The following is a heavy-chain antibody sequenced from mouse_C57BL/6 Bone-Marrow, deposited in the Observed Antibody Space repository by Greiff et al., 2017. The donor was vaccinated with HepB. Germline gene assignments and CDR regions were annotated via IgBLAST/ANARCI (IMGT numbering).Heavy chain of an antibody. CDR2: INPNNGGT. CDR1: GYTFTDYN. V-gene: IGHV1-22*01. CDR3: ARESDLLWFAY. J-gene: IGHJ3*01. Sequence: EVQLQQSGPELVKPGASVKMSCKASGYTFTDYNMHWVKQSHGKSLEWIGYINPNNGGTSYNQKFKGKATLTVNKSSSTAYMELRSLTSEDSAVYCCARESDLLWFAYWGQGTLVTVSA. D-gene: IGHD2-1*01.